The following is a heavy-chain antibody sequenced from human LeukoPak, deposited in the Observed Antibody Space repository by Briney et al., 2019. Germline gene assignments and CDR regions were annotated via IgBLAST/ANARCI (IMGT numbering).Heavy chain of an antibody. J-gene: IGHJ4*02. V-gene: IGHV1-18*04. D-gene: IGHD4-11*01. CDR2: ISAYNGNT. CDR1: GYTFTSYY. CDR3: ARDDNYGIFVNVDY. Sequence: ASVKVSCKASGYTFTSYYMHWVRQAPGQGLEWMGWISAYNGNTNCAQKLQGRVTMTTDTSTSTAYMELRSMRSDDTAVYYCARDDNYGIFVNVDYWGQGTLVTVSS.